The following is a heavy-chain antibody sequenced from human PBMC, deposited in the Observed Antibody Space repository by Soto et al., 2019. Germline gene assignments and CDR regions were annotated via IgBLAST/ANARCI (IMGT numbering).Heavy chain of an antibody. CDR1: GYTFSSKY. CDR2: INPSGGSA. V-gene: IGHV1-46*01. CDR3: ARGRWLQGDFDY. Sequence: QVQLVQSGAEVKKPGASVRISCKASGYTFSSKYLHWVRQAPGQGLEWVGIINPSGGSANYAQKFQGRITLTRDTSTNTVHMEVSSLRSEDTAMYYCARGRWLQGDFDYWGQGTLVTVSS. D-gene: IGHD6-19*01. J-gene: IGHJ4*02.